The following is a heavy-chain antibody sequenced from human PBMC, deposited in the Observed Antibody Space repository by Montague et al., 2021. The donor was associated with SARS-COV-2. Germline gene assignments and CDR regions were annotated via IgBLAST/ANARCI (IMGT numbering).Heavy chain of an antibody. J-gene: IGHJ6*03. V-gene: IGHV4-34*01. D-gene: IGHD3-10*01. Sequence: SETLSLTCAVHGGSFSTYSWNWIRQPPGKGLEWIGEIHHGGSTNXNPSLKSRVTISADTSKNQFSLKLTSVVAADTAVYYCARLGDGVVPSPILGVGPYYSYYYMDVWGKGTTVTVSS. CDR2: IHHGGST. CDR1: GGSFSTYS. CDR3: ARLGDGVVPSPILGVGPYYSYYYMDV.